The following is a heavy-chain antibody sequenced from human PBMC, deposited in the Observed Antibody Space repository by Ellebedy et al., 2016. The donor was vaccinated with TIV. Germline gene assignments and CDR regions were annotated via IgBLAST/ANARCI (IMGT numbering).Heavy chain of an antibody. CDR1: GGSISSSY. D-gene: IGHD3-3*01. V-gene: IGHV4-59*08. Sequence: MPSETLSLTCTVSGGSISSSYWSWFRQPPGKGLEWIGYISSSGGTDYNPSLKSRVAFSLDTSKNQISLNLTSVTAADTAVYYCARHGIPHMSGSLWFDPWGQGTLVIVSS. CDR3: ARHGIPHMSGSLWFDP. J-gene: IGHJ5*02. CDR2: ISSSGGT.